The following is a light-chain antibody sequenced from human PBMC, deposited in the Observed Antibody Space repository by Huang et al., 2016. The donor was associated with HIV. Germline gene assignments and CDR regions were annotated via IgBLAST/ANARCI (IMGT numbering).Light chain of an antibody. CDR3: QQYNNWPPWT. V-gene: IGKV3-15*01. CDR2: GAS. Sequence: TQSPNTLSVSPGERAILSCRASQSITVNLAWYQQRPGQPPRLLIYGASTRATGIPARFSGWGSGTEVTLLISSVQTEDFALYYCQQYNNWPPWTFGQGTKVDI. CDR1: QSITVN. J-gene: IGKJ1*01.